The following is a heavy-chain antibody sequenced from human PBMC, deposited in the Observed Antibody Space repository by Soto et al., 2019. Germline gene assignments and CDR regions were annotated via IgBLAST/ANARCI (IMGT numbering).Heavy chain of an antibody. Sequence: QVQLVQSGAEVKKPGSSVKVSCKASGGTFGSYAISWVRQAPGQWLEWMGGIIPIPGTATYAQKFQGRVTIAADESTSTAYMELSSLRSEDTAVYYCARSQGSSTSLEIYYYYYYGMDVWGQGTTVTVSS. D-gene: IGHD2-2*01. CDR1: GGTFGSYA. J-gene: IGHJ6*02. CDR2: IIPIPGTA. V-gene: IGHV1-69*01. CDR3: ARSQGSSTSLEIYYYYYYGMDV.